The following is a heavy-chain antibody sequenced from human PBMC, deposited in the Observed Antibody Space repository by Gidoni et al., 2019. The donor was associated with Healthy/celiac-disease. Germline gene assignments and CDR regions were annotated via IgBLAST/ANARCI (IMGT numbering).Heavy chain of an antibody. D-gene: IGHD3-22*01. CDR3: AAVYYDSSGYYSGADAFDI. V-gene: IGHV4-34*01. Sequence: QVQLQQWVAGLLKPSETLSLTCAVHGGSFSCYYWSWIRQPPGKGLEWFGEINHSGSTNYNPSLKSRVTISVDTSKNQFSLKLSSVTAADTAVYYCAAVYYDSSGYYSGADAFDIWGQGTMVTVSS. CDR1: GGSFSCYY. CDR2: INHSGST. J-gene: IGHJ3*02.